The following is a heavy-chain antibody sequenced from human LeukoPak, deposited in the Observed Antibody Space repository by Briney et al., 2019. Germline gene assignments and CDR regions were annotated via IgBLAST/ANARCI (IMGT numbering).Heavy chain of an antibody. J-gene: IGHJ6*02. CDR3: ARESDTAMDPGDV. V-gene: IGHV1-69*04. CDR1: GGTFSSYA. Sequence: SVKVSCKASGGTFSSYAISWVRQAPGQGLEWMGRIIPILGIANYAQKFQGRVTITADKSTSTAYMELSSLRSEDTAVYYCARESDTAMDPGDVWGQGTTVTVSS. D-gene: IGHD5-18*01. CDR2: IIPILGIA.